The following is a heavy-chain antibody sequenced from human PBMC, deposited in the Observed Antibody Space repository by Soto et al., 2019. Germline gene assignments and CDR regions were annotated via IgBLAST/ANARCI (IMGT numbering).Heavy chain of an antibody. V-gene: IGHV4-59*01. D-gene: IGHD4-17*01. J-gene: IGHJ4*02. CDR1: GGSISSYY. CDR2: IYYTGST. Sequence: SETLSLTFTVSGGSISSYYWNWIRQSPGKGLEWIGYIYYTGSTKYSPSLKSRVTISLGTSRNQFSLNLSSVTAADTAVYFCARGGTYGDDFDYRGQGTLVSVSS. CDR3: ARGGTYGDDFDY.